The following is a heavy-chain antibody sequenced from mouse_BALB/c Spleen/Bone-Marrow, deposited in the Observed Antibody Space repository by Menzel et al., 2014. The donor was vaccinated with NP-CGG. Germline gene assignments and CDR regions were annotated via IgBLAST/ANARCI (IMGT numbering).Heavy chain of an antibody. D-gene: IGHD1-1*01. CDR3: ARSYYGSSQPFDY. CDR1: GYTFTDYA. V-gene: IGHV1-67*01. Sequence: VQLQESGPELVRPGVSVKISCQGSGYTFTDYAMHWVKQSHAKSLEWIGVISTYSGNTNYNQKFKGKATMTVDKSSSTAYMELARLTSEDSAIYYCARSYYGSSQPFDYWGQGTTLTVSS. J-gene: IGHJ2*01. CDR2: ISTYSGNT.